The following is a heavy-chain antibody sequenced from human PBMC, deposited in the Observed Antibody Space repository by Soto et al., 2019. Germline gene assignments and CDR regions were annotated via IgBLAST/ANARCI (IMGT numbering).Heavy chain of an antibody. D-gene: IGHD2-15*01. Sequence: RGESLKISCKGSGYSFISYWIGWVRQMPGKGLEWMGIIYPGDSDTRYSPSFQGQVTLSADKSINTAYLQWNSLKASDTAMYYCARLNSSGSSVYYGMDVWGQGTTVTVSS. CDR3: ARLNSSGSSVYYGMDV. J-gene: IGHJ6*02. V-gene: IGHV5-51*01. CDR2: IYPGDSDT. CDR1: GYSFISYW.